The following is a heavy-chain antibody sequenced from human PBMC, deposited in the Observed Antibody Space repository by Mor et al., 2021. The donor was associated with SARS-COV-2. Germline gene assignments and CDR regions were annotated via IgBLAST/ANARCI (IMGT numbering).Heavy chain of an antibody. J-gene: IGHJ6*01. CDR3: ARPKGGTTVYYYYGMDV. D-gene: IGHD1-7*01. V-gene: IGHV3-30*04. CDR2: ISYDGSNK. Sequence: APGKGLEWVAVISYDGSNKYYADSVKGRFTISRDNSKNTLYLQMNSLRAEDTAVYYCARPKGGTTVYYYYGMDV.